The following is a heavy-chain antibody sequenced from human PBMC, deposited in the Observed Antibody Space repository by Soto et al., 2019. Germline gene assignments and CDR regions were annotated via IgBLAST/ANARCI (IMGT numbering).Heavy chain of an antibody. D-gene: IGHD2-2*02. Sequence: SETLSLTCTVSGGSISSGDYYWSWIRQPPGKGLEWIGYIYYSGSTYYYPSLKSRVTISVDTAKNQFSLKLSSVTAADTAVYYCARGGGIVVVPATISERMLWRQYGMDVGGQGTTVTGSS. CDR1: GGSISSGDYY. CDR3: ARGGGIVVVPATISERMLWRQYGMDV. V-gene: IGHV4-30-4*01. CDR2: IYYSGST. J-gene: IGHJ6*02.